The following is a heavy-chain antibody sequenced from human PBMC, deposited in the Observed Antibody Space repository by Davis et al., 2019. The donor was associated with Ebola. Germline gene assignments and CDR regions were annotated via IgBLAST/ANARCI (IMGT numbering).Heavy chain of an antibody. CDR2: IIPMFGTP. J-gene: IGHJ6*04. Sequence: AASVKVSCKASGGTFSSYALSWVRQAPGQGLEWMGGIIPMFGTPNYAQKFQDRVTITADESTSTVYMELSSLRFEDTAVYYCARSGSTGHGMAVWDKGTTFTVSS. CDR1: GGTFSSYA. CDR3: ARSGSTGHGMAV. D-gene: IGHD1-14*01. V-gene: IGHV1-69*13.